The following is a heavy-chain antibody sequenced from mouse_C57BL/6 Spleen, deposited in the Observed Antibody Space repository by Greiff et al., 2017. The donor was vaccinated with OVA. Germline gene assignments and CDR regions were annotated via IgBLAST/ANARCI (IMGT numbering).Heavy chain of an antibody. J-gene: IGHJ4*01. CDR2: IHPNSGST. CDR3: ARCLTVVATVAMDY. Sequence: QVQLQQPGAELVKPGASVKLSCKASGYTFTSYWMHWVKQRPGQGLEWIGMIHPNSGSTNYNEKFKSKATLTVDKSSSTAYMQLSSLTSEDSAVYDGARCLTVVATVAMDYWGQGTSVTVSS. D-gene: IGHD1-1*01. V-gene: IGHV1-64*01. CDR1: GYTFTSYW.